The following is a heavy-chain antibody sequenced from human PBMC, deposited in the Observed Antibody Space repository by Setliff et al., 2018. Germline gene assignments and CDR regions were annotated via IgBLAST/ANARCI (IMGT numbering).Heavy chain of an antibody. CDR3: ARDRSTVIRGVTSFFYYYMDV. CDR1: GGSIGPHY. J-gene: IGHJ6*03. V-gene: IGHV4-59*11. Sequence: SETLSLTCTVSGGSIGPHYWSWIRQAPGKGLEWIGHIFYSDTAKYNPSLESRAAISADSSKNQFSLKLRSVTAADTAVYYCARDRSTVIRGVTSFFYYYMDVWGGGTTVTVSS. CDR2: IFYSDTA. D-gene: IGHD3-10*01.